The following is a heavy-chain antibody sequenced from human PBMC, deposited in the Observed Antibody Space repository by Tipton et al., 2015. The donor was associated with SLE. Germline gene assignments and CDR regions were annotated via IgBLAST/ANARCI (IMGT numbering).Heavy chain of an antibody. D-gene: IGHD2-8*01. Sequence: QVQLVQSGPEVKKPGASVKVSCKASGYTFTSYAMHWVRQAPGQRLEWMGWMNPNSGNTGYAQKFQGRVTMTRNTSISTAYMELSSLRSEDTAVYYCARVMVYAQGWFDPWGQGTLVTVSS. CDR3: ARVMVYAQGWFDP. CDR2: MNPNSGNT. J-gene: IGHJ5*02. V-gene: IGHV1-8*02. CDR1: GYTFTSYA.